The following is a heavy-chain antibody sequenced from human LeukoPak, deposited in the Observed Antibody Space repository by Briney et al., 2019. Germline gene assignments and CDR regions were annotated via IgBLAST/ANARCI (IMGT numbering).Heavy chain of an antibody. CDR3: ARERGGDWNINWFDP. V-gene: IGHV4-39*07. Sequence: PSETPSLTCTVSGGSISSSSYYWGWIRQPPGKGLEWIGSIYYSGSTYYNPSLKSRVTISVDTSKNQFSLKLSSVTAADTAVYYCARERGGDWNINWFDPWGQGTLVTVSS. J-gene: IGHJ5*02. CDR2: IYYSGST. CDR1: GGSISSSSYY. D-gene: IGHD1/OR15-1a*01.